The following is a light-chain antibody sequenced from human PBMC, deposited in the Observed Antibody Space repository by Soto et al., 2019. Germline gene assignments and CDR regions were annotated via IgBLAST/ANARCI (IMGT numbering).Light chain of an antibody. CDR3: SSYTNSYTRQRV. CDR2: DVS. J-gene: IGLJ6*01. V-gene: IGLV2-14*01. CDR1: SRDGCCYNY. Sequence: QSSLAQAPSVARPPTPLVAISFTRTSRDGCCYNYFSWYQQHPGKAPKFMIYDVSNRPSGVSNRFSGSKSGNTASLTIPGLQAEDEADYYCSSYTNSYTRQRVLGSGTKVTV.